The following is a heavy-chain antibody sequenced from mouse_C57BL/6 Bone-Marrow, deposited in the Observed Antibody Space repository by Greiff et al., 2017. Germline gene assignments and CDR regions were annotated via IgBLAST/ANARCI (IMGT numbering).Heavy chain of an antibody. CDR1: GYTFTSYG. CDR2: IYPRSGNT. J-gene: IGHJ2*01. D-gene: IGHD2-5*01. CDR3: ASSYYSNYFDY. V-gene: IGHV1-81*01. Sequence: VQGVESGAELARPGASVKLSCKASGYTFTSYGISWVKQRTGQGLEWIGEIYPRSGNTYYNEKFKGKATLTADKSSSPAYMELRSLTSEDSAVYFCASSYYSNYFDYWGQGTTLTVSS.